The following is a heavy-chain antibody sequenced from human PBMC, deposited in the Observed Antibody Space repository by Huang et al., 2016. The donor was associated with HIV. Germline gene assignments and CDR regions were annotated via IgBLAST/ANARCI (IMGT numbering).Heavy chain of an antibody. V-gene: IGHV3-23*01. CDR1: GFTFNSYA. Sequence: EVQLLESGGGLVQPGGSLRLSCAASGFTFNSYAMSWFRQAPGNGLEWVSAIIGTGNTSYYADSVKGRFTISRDNARNTLYLQLNSLRPDDTAIYYCAKVRGSGSFYNDNWGQGTLVTVSS. CDR3: AKVRGSGSFYNDN. J-gene: IGHJ4*02. CDR2: IIGTGNTS. D-gene: IGHD3-10*01.